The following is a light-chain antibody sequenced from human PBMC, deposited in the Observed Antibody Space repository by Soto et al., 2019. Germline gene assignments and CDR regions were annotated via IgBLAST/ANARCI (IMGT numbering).Light chain of an antibody. CDR2: DVS. V-gene: IGLV2-14*01. CDR1: SSDVGGYNY. J-gene: IGLJ1*01. CDR3: SSYTSGSTGV. Sequence: QSALTQPASVSGSPGQSITISCTGTSSDVGGYNYVSWYQQHPGKAPKLMIYDVSNRPSGVSNRFSGSKSGNTASLTISGLQAEDEADYYCSSYTSGSTGVFGTGTRSPS.